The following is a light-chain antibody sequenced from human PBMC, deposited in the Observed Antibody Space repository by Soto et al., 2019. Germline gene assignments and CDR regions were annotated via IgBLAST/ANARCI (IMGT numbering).Light chain of an antibody. V-gene: IGKV3-20*01. J-gene: IGKJ2*02. Sequence: DIVLTQSPGTLSLSPGERATLSCRASQSVSSSSLAWYQQKPGQAPRLLIYGASSRATGIPDRFSGSGSGTDFTLTISRLEPEDFAVYYCQQYGGSPRTFGQGPSWRS. CDR2: GAS. CDR3: QQYGGSPRT. CDR1: QSVSSSS.